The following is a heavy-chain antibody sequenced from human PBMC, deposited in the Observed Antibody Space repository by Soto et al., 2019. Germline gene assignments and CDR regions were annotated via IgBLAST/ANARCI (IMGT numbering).Heavy chain of an antibody. CDR1: NFSIISGYY. CDR2: IYRSGTT. Sequence: SETLSLTCVFSNFSIISGYYWGWIRQSPGKGLEWIASIYRSGTTSYNPSLKSRVTIPVDPSKNQFSLMLTAVTAADTAVYYCARTHSGSYYSVFNYWGRGSLVTVSS. V-gene: IGHV4-38-2*01. D-gene: IGHD1-26*01. J-gene: IGHJ4*02. CDR3: ARTHSGSYYSVFNY.